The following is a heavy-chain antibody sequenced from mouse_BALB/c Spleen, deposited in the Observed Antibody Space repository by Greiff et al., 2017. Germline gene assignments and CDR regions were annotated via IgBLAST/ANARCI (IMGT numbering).Heavy chain of an antibody. Sequence: QVQLKQPGAELVKPGASVKLSCKASGYTFTSYWMHWVKQRPGQGLEWIGEIDPSDSYTNYNQKFKGKATLTVDKSSSTAYMQLSSLTSEDSAVYYCARSKYGNYVWFAYWGQGTLVTVSA. J-gene: IGHJ3*01. CDR2: IDPSDSYT. CDR1: GYTFTSYW. V-gene: IGHV1-69*02. CDR3: ARSKYGNYVWFAY. D-gene: IGHD2-10*02.